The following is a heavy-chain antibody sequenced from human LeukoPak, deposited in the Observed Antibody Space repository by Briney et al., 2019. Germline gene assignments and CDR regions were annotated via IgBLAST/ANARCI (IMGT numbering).Heavy chain of an antibody. D-gene: IGHD6-13*01. J-gene: IGHJ6*02. V-gene: IGHV3-21*01. Sequence: GGSLRLSCAASRFTFSSYSMNWVRQAPGKGLEWVSSISSSSNHVFYTDSVKGRITISRDNAKNSLYLQINSLRDEDTAVYYCARDPRGAAGAYGMDVWGQGTTVTVSS. CDR2: ISSSSNHV. CDR3: ARDPRGAAGAYGMDV. CDR1: RFTFSSYS.